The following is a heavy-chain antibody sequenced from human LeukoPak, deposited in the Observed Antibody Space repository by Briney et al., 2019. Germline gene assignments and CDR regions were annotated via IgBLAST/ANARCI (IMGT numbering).Heavy chain of an antibody. J-gene: IGHJ2*01. CDR1: GGSISSYY. V-gene: IGHV4-59*01. CDR2: IYYSGST. CDR3: ARGGYSYGGYWYFDL. D-gene: IGHD5-18*01. Sequence: SETLSLTCTVSGGSISSYYWSWIRQPPGKGLEWIGYIYYSGSTNYNPPLKSRVTISVDTSKNQFSLKLSSVTAADTAVYYCARGGYSYGGYWYFDLWGRGTLVTVSS.